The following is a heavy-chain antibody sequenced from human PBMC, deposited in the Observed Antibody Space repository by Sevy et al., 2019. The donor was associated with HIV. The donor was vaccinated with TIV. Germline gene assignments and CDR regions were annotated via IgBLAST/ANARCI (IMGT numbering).Heavy chain of an antibody. Sequence: GGSLRLSCAASGFTFSSYSMNWVRQAPGKGLEWVGRIKSIPDGGTTDYPAPVKGRFTISRDDSKNTLFLQMNSLKIEDTGVYYCTTVAAAGQYDYWGQGTLVTVSS. J-gene: IGHJ4*02. CDR3: TTVAAAGQYDY. D-gene: IGHD6-13*01. V-gene: IGHV3-15*01. CDR2: IKSIPDGGTT. CDR1: GFTFSSYS.